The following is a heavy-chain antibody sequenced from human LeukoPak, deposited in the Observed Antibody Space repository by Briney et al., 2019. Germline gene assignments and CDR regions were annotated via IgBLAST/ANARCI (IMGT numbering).Heavy chain of an antibody. J-gene: IGHJ6*02. CDR1: GCTFSSYW. D-gene: IGHD3-3*01. CDR2: INSDGSST. Sequence: GGSLRLSCAASGCTFSSYWMHWVRQAPGKGLVWVSRINSDGSSTSYADSVKGRFTISRDNAKNTLYLQMNSLRAEDTAVYYCARGDPYYDFWSGYEYGMDVWGQGTTVTVSS. CDR3: ARGDPYYDFWSGYEYGMDV. V-gene: IGHV3-74*01.